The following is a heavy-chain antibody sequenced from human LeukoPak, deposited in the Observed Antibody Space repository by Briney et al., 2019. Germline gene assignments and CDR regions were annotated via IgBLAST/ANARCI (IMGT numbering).Heavy chain of an antibody. CDR3: ARLGYDFWSGYPGP. D-gene: IGHD3-3*01. V-gene: IGHV4-30-4*01. CDR2: IYYSGST. J-gene: IGHJ5*02. CDR1: GGSISSGDYY. Sequence: SETLSLTCTVSGGSISSGDYYWSWIRQPPGKGLEWIGYIYYSGSTYYNPSLKSRVTISVDTSKNQFSLKLSSVTAADTAVYYCARLGYDFWSGYPGPWGQGTLVTVSS.